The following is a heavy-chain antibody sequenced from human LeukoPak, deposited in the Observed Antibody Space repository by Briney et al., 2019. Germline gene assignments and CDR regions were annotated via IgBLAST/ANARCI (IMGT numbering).Heavy chain of an antibody. CDR3: ARVDILTGVSDY. CDR2: IYYSGST. V-gene: IGHV4-31*03. J-gene: IGHJ4*02. Sequence: SQTLSLTCTVSGGSISSGGYYWSWIRQHPGKGLEWIGYIYYSGSTCYNPSLKSRVTISVDTSKNQFSLKLSSVTAADTAVYYCARVDILTGVSDYWGQGTLVTVSS. CDR1: GGSISSGGYY. D-gene: IGHD3-9*01.